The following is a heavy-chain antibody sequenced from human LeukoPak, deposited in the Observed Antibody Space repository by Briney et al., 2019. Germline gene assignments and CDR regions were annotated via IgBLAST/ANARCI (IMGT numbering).Heavy chain of an antibody. J-gene: IGHJ5*02. Sequence: SVKVSCKASGGTFSSYAISWVRQAPGQGLEWMGGIIPIFGTANYAQKFQGRVTITADGSTSTAYMELSSLRSEDTAVYYCARGGYQLPEISWFDPWGQGTLVTVSS. CDR1: GGTFSSYA. D-gene: IGHD2-2*01. CDR2: IIPIFGTA. CDR3: ARGGYQLPEISWFDP. V-gene: IGHV1-69*13.